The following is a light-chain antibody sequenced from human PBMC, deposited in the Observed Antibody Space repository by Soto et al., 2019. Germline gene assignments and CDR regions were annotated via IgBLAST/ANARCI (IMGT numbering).Light chain of an antibody. J-gene: IGLJ2*01. V-gene: IGLV2-14*01. CDR3: SSYTSSSTV. CDR2: DVS. Sequence: QSALTQPASASGSPGQSITISCTGTSSDVGGYNYVSWYQQHPGKAPKLIIYDVSNRPSGVSNRFSGSKSGNTASLTISGLQAEDEADYYCSSYTSSSTVFGGETKVTRP. CDR1: SSDVGGYNY.